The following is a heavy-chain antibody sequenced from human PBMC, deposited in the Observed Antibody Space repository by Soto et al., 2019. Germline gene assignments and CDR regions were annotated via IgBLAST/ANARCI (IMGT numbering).Heavy chain of an antibody. J-gene: IGHJ4*02. CDR1: GFTFSSYS. D-gene: IGHD1-1*01. Sequence: EVQLVESGGGLVQPGGSLRLSCAASGFTFSSYSMNWVRQAPGKGLEWVSYISSSSSTIYYADSVKGRFTISRDNAKNSLYQQMNSLRDEDTAVYYCARAEHKVADYWGQGTLVTVSS. CDR2: ISSSSSTI. V-gene: IGHV3-48*02. CDR3: ARAEHKVADY.